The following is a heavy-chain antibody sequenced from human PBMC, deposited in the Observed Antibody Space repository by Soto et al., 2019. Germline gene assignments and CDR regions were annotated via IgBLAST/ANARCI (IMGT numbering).Heavy chain of an antibody. CDR2: VYWDYDK. CDR3: ARLLWFGELH. D-gene: IGHD3-10*01. CDR1: GFSLSTTGVG. Sequence: QITLKESGPTLVKPTQTLTLTCSFSGFSLSTTGVGVGWIRQSPGKALEWLAIVYWDYDKRYSPSLKSRGTTTKCSCKYQVVLTAFNIDPVDTGSYYCARLLWFGELHWGQGALVTVSS. V-gene: IGHV2-5*02. J-gene: IGHJ4*02.